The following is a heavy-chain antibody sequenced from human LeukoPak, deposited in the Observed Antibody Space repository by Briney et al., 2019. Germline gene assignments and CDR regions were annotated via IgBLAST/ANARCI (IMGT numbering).Heavy chain of an antibody. D-gene: IGHD2-8*01. CDR2: IIPILGIA. J-gene: IGHJ3*02. CDR1: GYTFTSYG. V-gene: IGHV1-69*04. CDR3: ARSFVNAAFDI. Sequence: SVKVSCKASGYTFTSYGISWVRQAPGQGLEWMGRIIPILGIANYAQKFQGRVTITADKSTSTAYMELSSLRSEDTAVYYCARSFVNAAFDIWGQGTMVTVSS.